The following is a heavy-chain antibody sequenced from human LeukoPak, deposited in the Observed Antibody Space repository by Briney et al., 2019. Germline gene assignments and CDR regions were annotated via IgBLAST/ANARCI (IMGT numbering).Heavy chain of an antibody. J-gene: IGHJ4*02. D-gene: IGHD1-26*01. CDR2: ISGSGGGT. V-gene: IGHV3-23*01. Sequence: GGSLRLSCAASGFTFSTYAVSWVRQAPGKGLEWVSTISGSGGGTYYADSVKGRFTISRDNSKNTVYLQMNSLRAEDTAVYYCAKWIVGATPHFDYWGQGTLVTVSS. CDR1: GFTFSTYA. CDR3: AKWIVGATPHFDY.